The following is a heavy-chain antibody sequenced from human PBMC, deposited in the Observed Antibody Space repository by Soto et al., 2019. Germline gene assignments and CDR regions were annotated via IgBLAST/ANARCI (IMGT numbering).Heavy chain of an antibody. CDR3: AREAEILVNIVDQEDYYYYMDV. CDR2: IYYSGST. V-gene: IGHV4-59*01. CDR1: GGSISSYY. D-gene: IGHD5-12*01. Sequence: PSETLSLTCTVSGGSISSYYWSWIRQPPGKGLEWIGYIYYSGSTNYNPSLKSRVTISVDTSKNQFSLKLSSVTAADTAVYYCAREAEILVNIVDQEDYYYYMDVWGKGTTVTVSS. J-gene: IGHJ6*03.